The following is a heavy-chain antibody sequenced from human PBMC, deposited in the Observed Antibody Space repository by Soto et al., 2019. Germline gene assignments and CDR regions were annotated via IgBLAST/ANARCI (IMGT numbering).Heavy chain of an antibody. D-gene: IGHD2-15*01. CDR1: GFTFSSYA. V-gene: IGHV3-30-3*01. CDR2: ISYDGSNK. CDR3: ARVLRLKYYYYGMDV. J-gene: IGHJ6*02. Sequence: ESGGGVVQPGRSLRLSCAASGFTFSSYAMHWVRQAPGKGLEWVAVISYDGSNKYYADSVKGRFTISRDNSKNTLYLQMNSLRAEDTAVYYCARVLRLKYYYYGMDVWGQGTTVTVSS.